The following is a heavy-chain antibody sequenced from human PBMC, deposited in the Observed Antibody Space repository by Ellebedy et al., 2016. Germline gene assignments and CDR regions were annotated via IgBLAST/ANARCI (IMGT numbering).Heavy chain of an antibody. J-gene: IGHJ4*02. V-gene: IGHV4-39*07. CDR1: GGSISSSSYY. CDR3: ARDHFGWFGELLGDY. D-gene: IGHD3-10*01. Sequence: SETLSLXXTVSGGSISSSSYYWGWIRQPPGKGLEWIGSIYYSGSTYYNPSLKSRVTISVDTSKNQFSLKLSSVTAADTAVYYCARDHFGWFGELLGDYWGQGTLVTVSS. CDR2: IYYSGST.